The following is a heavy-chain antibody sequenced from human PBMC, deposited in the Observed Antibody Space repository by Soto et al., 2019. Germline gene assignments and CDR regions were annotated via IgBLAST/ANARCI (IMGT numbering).Heavy chain of an antibody. CDR1: GFAFQTHG. D-gene: IGHD1-1*01. J-gene: IGHJ2*01. Sequence: EVQLVESGGSVIRPGGSLRLSCAASGFAFQTHGMDWVRQVPGTGLEWVAGISGSGVTAGYADSVKGRFTISRDNGDNSLYLEINNLGVEDTALYHCARKPHWQYWYFDLWGRGTLVTVSS. CDR2: ISGSGVTA. CDR3: ARKPHWQYWYFDL. V-gene: IGHV3-20*01.